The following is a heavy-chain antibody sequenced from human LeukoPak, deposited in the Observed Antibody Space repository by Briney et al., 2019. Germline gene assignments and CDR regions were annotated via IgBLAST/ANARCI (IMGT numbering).Heavy chain of an antibody. J-gene: IGHJ6*03. V-gene: IGHV4-34*01. CDR1: GGSFSGYY. D-gene: IGHD6-19*01. CDR2: INHSGST. Sequence: PSETLSLTCAVYGGSFSGYYWSWIRQPPGKGLEWIGEINHSGSTNYNPSLKSRVTISVDTSKNQFSLKLSSVTAADTAVYYCARLAVAGNVYYYYYYMDVWGKGTTVTISS. CDR3: ARLAVAGNVYYYYYYMDV.